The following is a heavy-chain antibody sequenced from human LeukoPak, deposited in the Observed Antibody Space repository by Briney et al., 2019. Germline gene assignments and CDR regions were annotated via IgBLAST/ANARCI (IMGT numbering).Heavy chain of an antibody. V-gene: IGHV1-69*02. D-gene: IGHD6-13*01. CDR3: ASQTSYSSSWYTDY. CDR2: IIPILGIA. J-gene: IGHJ4*02. Sequence: GASVKVSCKASGGTFIGYTISWVRQAPGQGLEWIGRIIPILGIANYAQKFQGRVTITADKSTSTAYMELSSLRSEDTAVYYCASQTSYSSSWYTDYWGQGTLVTVSS. CDR1: GGTFIGYT.